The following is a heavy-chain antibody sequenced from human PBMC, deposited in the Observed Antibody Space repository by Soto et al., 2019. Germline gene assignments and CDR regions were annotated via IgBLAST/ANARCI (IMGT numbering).Heavy chain of an antibody. V-gene: IGHV4-4*07. CDR1: GGSISSYY. CDR2: IYTSGST. D-gene: IGHD3-22*01. J-gene: IGHJ2*01. Sequence: LETLSLTCSVSGGSISSYYWSWIRQPAGKGLEWIGRIYTSGSTNYNPSLQSRVTMSVDTSKNQFSLKLSSVTAADTAVYYCASDYYASRAYPGRYFDLCGRRTPVTVSS. CDR3: ASDYYASRAYPGRYFDL.